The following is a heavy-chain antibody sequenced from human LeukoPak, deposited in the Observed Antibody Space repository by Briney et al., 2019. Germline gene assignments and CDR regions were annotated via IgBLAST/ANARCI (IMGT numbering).Heavy chain of an antibody. V-gene: IGHV1-2*02. CDR3: ARDKPKIAARALDY. J-gene: IGHJ4*02. D-gene: IGHD6-6*01. CDR2: INPNTSDT. CDR1: GYTFTGYY. Sequence: ASVKVSCKASGYTFTGYYMHWLRQAPGQGLEWMGWINPNTSDTKYARNFQGRVTMTRYTSISAACMELSRLRPDDTAVYYCARDKPKIAARALDYWGQGTLVTVSS.